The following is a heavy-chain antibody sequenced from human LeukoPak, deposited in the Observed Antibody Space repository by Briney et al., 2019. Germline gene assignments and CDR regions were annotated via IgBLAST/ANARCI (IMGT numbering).Heavy chain of an antibody. Sequence: GGSLRLSCAASGFTFSSYGMHWVRQAPGKGLEWVAVISYDGSNKYYADSVKGRFTISRDNSKNTLYLQMNSLRAEDTAVYYCARDNPGDTAMVRGGAFDIWGQGTMVTVSS. CDR2: ISYDGSNK. CDR1: GFTFSSYG. CDR3: ARDNPGDTAMVRGGAFDI. J-gene: IGHJ3*02. V-gene: IGHV3-30*03. D-gene: IGHD5-18*01.